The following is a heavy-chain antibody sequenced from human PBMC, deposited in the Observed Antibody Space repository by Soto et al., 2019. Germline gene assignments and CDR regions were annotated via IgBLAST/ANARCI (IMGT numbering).Heavy chain of an antibody. CDR3: ARRKGTTVMTGFDP. CDR2: IYYSGST. Sequence: SETLSLTCTVSGGSISSSSYYWGWIRQPPGKGLEWIGSIYYSGSTYYNPSLKSRVTISVDTSKNQFSLKLSSVTAADTAVYYCARRKGTTVMTGFDPWGQGTLVTVSS. J-gene: IGHJ5*02. V-gene: IGHV4-39*01. D-gene: IGHD4-17*01. CDR1: GGSISSSSYY.